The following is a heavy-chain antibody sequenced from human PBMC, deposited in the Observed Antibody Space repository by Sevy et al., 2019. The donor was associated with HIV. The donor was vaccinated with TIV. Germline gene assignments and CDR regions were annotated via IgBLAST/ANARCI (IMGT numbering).Heavy chain of an antibody. J-gene: IGHJ4*02. Sequence: GGSLRLSCTASGFTFGGYCMSWVRQAPGKGLEWVAFLKSDVYGGTVDHAASVRGRFVSSRDDSKTIAYLQMNDLKTEDTGVYYCTRWKAAQSIFDYRGQGALVTVSS. CDR2: LKSDVYGGTV. V-gene: IGHV3-49*04. CDR1: GFTFGGYC. CDR3: TRWKAAQSIFDY. D-gene: IGHD6-13*01.